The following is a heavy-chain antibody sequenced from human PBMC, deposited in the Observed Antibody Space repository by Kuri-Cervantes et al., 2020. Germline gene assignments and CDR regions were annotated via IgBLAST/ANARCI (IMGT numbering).Heavy chain of an antibody. Sequence: SETLSLTCTVSGGSISSSSYYWGWIRQPPGKGLEWIGSIYYSGSTYYNPSLKSRVTISVDTSKNQFSLKLSSVTAADTAVYYCARGYWAAAGYNWFDPWGQGTLVTVSS. J-gene: IGHJ5*02. D-gene: IGHD6-13*01. V-gene: IGHV4-39*07. CDR1: GGSISSSSYY. CDR2: IYYSGST. CDR3: ARGYWAAAGYNWFDP.